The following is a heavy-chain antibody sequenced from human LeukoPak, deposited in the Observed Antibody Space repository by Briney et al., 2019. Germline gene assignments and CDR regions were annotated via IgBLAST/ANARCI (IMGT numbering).Heavy chain of an antibody. J-gene: IGHJ4*02. CDR1: GYTFTSYA. D-gene: IGHD6-19*01. Sequence: ASVKVSCKASGYTFTSYAMNWVRQAPGQGLEWMGWINANTGNPTYAQGFTGRFVFSLDTSVSTAYLQISSLKAEDTAVYYCARGGEQWLETSFAYWGQGTLVTVSS. CDR2: INANTGNP. CDR3: ARGGEQWLETSFAY. V-gene: IGHV7-4-1*02.